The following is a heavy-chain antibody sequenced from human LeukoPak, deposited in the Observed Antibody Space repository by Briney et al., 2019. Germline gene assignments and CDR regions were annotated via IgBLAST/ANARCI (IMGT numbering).Heavy chain of an antibody. J-gene: IGHJ5*02. CDR2: ISSSSSYI. Sequence: GGSLRLSCADSGFTFSSYSMNWVRQAPGKGLEWVSSISSSSSYIYYADSVKGRFTISRDNAKNSLYLQMNSLRAEDTAVYYCARAMVTTSNWFDPWVQGTLVTVSS. V-gene: IGHV3-21*01. CDR1: GFTFSSYS. CDR3: ARAMVTTSNWFDP. D-gene: IGHD4-17*01.